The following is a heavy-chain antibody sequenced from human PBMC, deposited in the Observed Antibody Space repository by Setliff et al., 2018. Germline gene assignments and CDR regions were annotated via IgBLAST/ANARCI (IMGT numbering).Heavy chain of an antibody. Sequence: SETLSLTCTVSGGSISSGGYYWSWIRQHPGKGLEWIGYIYYSGSTYYNPSLKSRVTISVGTSKNLFSLKLSSVTAADTALYYCAKESLAINTRWFDPWGQGILVTVSS. CDR3: AKESLAINTRWFDP. D-gene: IGHD3-3*02. CDR1: GGSISSGGYY. J-gene: IGHJ5*02. V-gene: IGHV4-31*03. CDR2: IYYSGST.